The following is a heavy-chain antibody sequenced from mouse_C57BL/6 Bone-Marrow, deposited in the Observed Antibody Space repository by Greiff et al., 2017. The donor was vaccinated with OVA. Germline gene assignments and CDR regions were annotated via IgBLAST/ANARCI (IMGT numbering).Heavy chain of an antibody. CDR3: ARPGNGDGAY. V-gene: IGHV5-6*02. CDR1: GFTFSSYG. Sequence: DVMLVESGGDLVKPGGSLKLSCAASGFTFSSYGMSWVRQTPDKRLEWVATISSGGSYTYYPDSVKGRFTISRDKAKNTLYLQMSSLKSEDTAMYYWARPGNGDGAYWGHGTLVTVSA. J-gene: IGHJ3*01. CDR2: ISSGGSYT. D-gene: IGHD4-1*01.